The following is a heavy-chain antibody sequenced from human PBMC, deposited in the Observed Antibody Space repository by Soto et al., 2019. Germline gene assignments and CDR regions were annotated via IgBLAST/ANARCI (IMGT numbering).Heavy chain of an antibody. V-gene: IGHV5-51*01. CDR2: IYPGDSDA. CDR1: GYRFTSYW. D-gene: IGHD4-4*01. Sequence: GESLKISCKGSGYRFTSYWIAWVRQMPGKGLEWMGIIYPGDSDARYSPSFQGQVTISVDKSISTAYPQWSSLKASDTAIYYCARQLGHDYINNWFDPWGQGTLVTVSS. J-gene: IGHJ5*02. CDR3: ARQLGHDYINNWFDP.